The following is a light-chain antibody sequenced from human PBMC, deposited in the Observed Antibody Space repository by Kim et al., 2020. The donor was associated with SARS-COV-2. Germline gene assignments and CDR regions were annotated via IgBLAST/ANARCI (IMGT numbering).Light chain of an antibody. V-gene: IGKV2D-29*01. CDR3: MQNAQFPWT. CDR1: QSLVRSGGRTY. CDR2: EVS. Sequence: DIMLAQTPLSLSVTPGQPASISCKSSQSLVRSGGRTYLYWYLQKAGQPPKLLIYEVSNRFSGVPDRFSGSGSGTEFTLKISRLEAEDAGIYYCMQNAQFPWTFGQGTKVDIK. J-gene: IGKJ1*01.